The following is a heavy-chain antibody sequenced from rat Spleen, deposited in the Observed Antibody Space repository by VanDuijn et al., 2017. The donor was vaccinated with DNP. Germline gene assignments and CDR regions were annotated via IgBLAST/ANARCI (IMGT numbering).Heavy chain of an antibody. V-gene: IGHV5-50*01. D-gene: IGHD1-11*01. CDR3: AKAGGYSPWYFDY. CDR2: IYYDSSNK. J-gene: IGHJ2*01. CDR1: GFTFSSYN. Sequence: EVQLVESGGGLVQPGSSLKLSCVTSGFTFSSYNMHWIRQAPKKGLEWIALIYYDSSNKYYADSVKGRFTISRDNAKSTLYLQMDSLRSEETATYYCAKAGGYSPWYFDYWGQGVMVTVSS.